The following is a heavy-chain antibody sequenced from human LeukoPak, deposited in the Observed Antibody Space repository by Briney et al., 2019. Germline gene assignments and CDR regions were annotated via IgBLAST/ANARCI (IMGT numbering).Heavy chain of an antibody. J-gene: IGHJ4*02. D-gene: IGHD3-16*01. V-gene: IGHV4-39*01. CDR3: VRGSTLRHYQS. CDR2: IYDSGST. CDR1: GVTISSTTYY. Sequence: SESLSLTCNVSGVTISSTTYYWGWIRRPPGKGLEWIRSIYDSGSTYYNPSLKRRVTVSVETSKNQCSLILRSVTAAETAVYYCVRGSTLRHYQSWGQGTLVTVSS.